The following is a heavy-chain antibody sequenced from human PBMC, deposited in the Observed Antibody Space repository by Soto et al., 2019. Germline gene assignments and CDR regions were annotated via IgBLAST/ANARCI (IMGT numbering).Heavy chain of an antibody. V-gene: IGHV3-33*01. D-gene: IGHD6-13*01. CDR1: GFTFSSYG. CDR2: IWYDGSNK. Sequence: GGSLRLSCAASGFTFSSYGMHWVRQAPGKGLEWVAVIWYDGSNKYYADSVKGRFTISRDNSKNTLYLQMNSLRAEDTAVYYCAREGIAAAGPSDYWGQGTLVTVSS. CDR3: AREGIAAAGPSDY. J-gene: IGHJ4*02.